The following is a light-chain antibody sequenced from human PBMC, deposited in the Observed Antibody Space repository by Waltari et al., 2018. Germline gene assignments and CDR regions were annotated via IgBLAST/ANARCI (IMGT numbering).Light chain of an antibody. CDR2: QVS. J-gene: IGKJ4*01. V-gene: IGKV2-30*02. Sequence: DVVMTQSPLSLPVTLGQPASISCRSGQSLLHSDGNTYLSWFQQRPGQSPRRLIYQVSNRGSGVPDRFSGSGSGTDFTLKISRVEAEDVGIYYCLQHTHWPHTFGGGTKVEIK. CDR3: LQHTHWPHT. CDR1: QSLLHSDGNTY.